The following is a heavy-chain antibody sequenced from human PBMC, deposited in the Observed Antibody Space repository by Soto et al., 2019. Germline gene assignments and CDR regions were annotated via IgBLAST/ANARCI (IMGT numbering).Heavy chain of an antibody. CDR2: INPSGRT. D-gene: IGHD1-1*01. V-gene: IGHV4-34*01. Sequence: LSLTCVVSGDSFRDYYWSWIRQSPGVGLEWIGEINPSGRTEYNPSLRGRVTLSVDTSKNQFSLTLSTMTAADTAVYHCARTRNRWFDSWGQGTLVTVSS. CDR3: ARTRNRWFDS. J-gene: IGHJ5*01. CDR1: GDSFRDYY.